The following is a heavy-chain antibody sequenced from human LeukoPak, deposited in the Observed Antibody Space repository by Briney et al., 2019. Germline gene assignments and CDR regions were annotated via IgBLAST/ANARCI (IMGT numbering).Heavy chain of an antibody. CDR3: ARRFDFVYDYVYYFDS. V-gene: IGHV4-38-2*02. Sequence: KPSETLSLTCNVSGFSITSSYYWSWIRQPPGKGLEWIGSIYHSGSTYYNPSLKGRVTMSVDTSKNQFSLNLSSVTAADTAVYYCARRFDFVYDYVYYFDSWGQGTLVTVSS. CDR1: GFSITSSYY. D-gene: IGHD5/OR15-5a*01. J-gene: IGHJ4*02. CDR2: IYHSGST.